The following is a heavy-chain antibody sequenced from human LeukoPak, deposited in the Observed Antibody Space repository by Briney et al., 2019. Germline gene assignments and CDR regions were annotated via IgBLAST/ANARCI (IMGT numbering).Heavy chain of an antibody. CDR3: ARPSVVLWFGELLSLGAFDI. V-gene: IGHV3-48*01. J-gene: IGHJ3*02. CDR2: ISSSSSTI. D-gene: IGHD3-10*01. Sequence: GGSLRLSCAASGFTFSSYSMNWVRQAPGKGLEWVSYISSSSSTIYYADSVKGRFTISRDNAKNSLYLQMNSLRAEDTAVYYFARPSVVLWFGELLSLGAFDIWGQGTMVTVSS. CDR1: GFTFSSYS.